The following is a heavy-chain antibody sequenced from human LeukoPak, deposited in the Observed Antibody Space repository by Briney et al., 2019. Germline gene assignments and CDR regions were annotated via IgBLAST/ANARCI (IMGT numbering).Heavy chain of an antibody. CDR2: IYYSGST. D-gene: IGHD4-23*01. Sequence: NSSETLSLTCTVSGGSISSSSYYWGWIRQPPGKGLEWIGSIYYSGSTYYNPSLKSRVTISVDTSKNQFSLKLSSVTAADTAVYYCARTMVVTPAGDYWGQGTLVTVSS. V-gene: IGHV4-39*01. J-gene: IGHJ4*02. CDR3: ARTMVVTPAGDY. CDR1: GGSISSSSYY.